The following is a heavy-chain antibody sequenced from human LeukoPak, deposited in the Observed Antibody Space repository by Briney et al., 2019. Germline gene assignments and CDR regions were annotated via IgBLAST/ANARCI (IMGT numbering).Heavy chain of an antibody. CDR3: ASGVRGYSGYDLLDYFDY. D-gene: IGHD5-12*01. CDR2: IYYSGST. CDR1: GGSISSTSYY. V-gene: IGHV4-39*02. J-gene: IGHJ4*02. Sequence: SETLSLTCTVSGGSISSTSYYWGWIRQPPGKGLEWIGSIYYSGSTYCNPSLKSRVTISVDTSKNHFSLKLSSVTAAETAVYYCASGVRGYSGYDLLDYFDYWGQGTLVTVSS.